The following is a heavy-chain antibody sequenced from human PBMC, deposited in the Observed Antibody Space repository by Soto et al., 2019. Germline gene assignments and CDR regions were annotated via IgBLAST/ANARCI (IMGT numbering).Heavy chain of an antibody. CDR2: MNPNSGNT. J-gene: IGHJ5*02. Sequence: QVQLVQSGAEVKKPGASVKVSCKASGYTFTSYDINWVRQATGQGLEYLGWMNPNSGNTGYVQKFQGRVTMTRDTSIXTAYMELSSLRSEDSAVYFCARGIKYGAYSRWFDPWGQGTLVTVSS. D-gene: IGHD4-17*01. V-gene: IGHV1-8*01. CDR3: ARGIKYGAYSRWFDP. CDR1: GYTFTSYD.